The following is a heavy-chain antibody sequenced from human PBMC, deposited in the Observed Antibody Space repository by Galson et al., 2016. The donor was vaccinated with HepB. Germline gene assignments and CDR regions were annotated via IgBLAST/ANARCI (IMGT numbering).Heavy chain of an antibody. D-gene: IGHD4-11*01. J-gene: IGHJ5*01. CDR3: AKVTTPNRNYENWFDS. CDR2: ISRSGDAT. CDR1: GFTFSSYA. V-gene: IGHV3-23*01. Sequence: SLRLSCAASGFTFSSYAMDWVRQAPRKGLEWVSAISRSGDATYYADSVKGRFTIFRDNSKNTLNLQMSSLRAEDTAVYYCAKVTTPNRNYENWFDSWGQGTLVTVSS.